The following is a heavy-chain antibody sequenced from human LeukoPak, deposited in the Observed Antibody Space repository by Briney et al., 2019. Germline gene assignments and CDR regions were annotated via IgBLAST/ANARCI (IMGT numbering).Heavy chain of an antibody. CDR2: ISYDGSNK. CDR1: GFTFSSYG. Sequence: GGSLRLSCAASGFTFSSYGMHWVRQAPGKGLEWVAVISYDGSNKYYADSVKGRFTISRDNAKNSLYLQMNSLRDEDTAVYYCARAGKQWLGNYVWYYGMDIWGQGTTVTVSS. V-gene: IGHV3-30*03. J-gene: IGHJ6*02. CDR3: ARAGKQWLGNYVWYYGMDI. D-gene: IGHD6-19*01.